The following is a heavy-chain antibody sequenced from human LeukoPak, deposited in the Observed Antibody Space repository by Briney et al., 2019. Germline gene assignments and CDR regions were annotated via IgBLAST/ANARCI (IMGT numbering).Heavy chain of an antibody. D-gene: IGHD4-17*01. CDR1: GYTFTYW. V-gene: IGHV5-51*01. Sequence: GESLKISCQGSGYTFTYWIGWVRQMPGKGLEWMGIIYSGDSHTKYSPSFQDRVTISADKSISAAYLQWSSLEASDTAMYYCASARHGDYVWDYWGQGTLATVSS. CDR2: IYSGDSHT. J-gene: IGHJ4*02. CDR3: ASARHGDYVWDY.